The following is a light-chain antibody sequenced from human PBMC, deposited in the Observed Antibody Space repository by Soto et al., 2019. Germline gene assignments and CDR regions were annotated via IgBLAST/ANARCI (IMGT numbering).Light chain of an antibody. CDR3: GTRDSSLNTFV. V-gene: IGLV1-51*01. CDR2: DNN. Sequence: QSVLTQPPSASGTPGQRVTISCSGGVSDIGSNSVNWYQEFPGTARKLLIYDNNERPSGIPDRFSGSKSGTSATLGITGLQTGDEADYYCGTRDSSLNTFVYGTGTKVTVL. J-gene: IGLJ1*01. CDR1: VSDIGSNS.